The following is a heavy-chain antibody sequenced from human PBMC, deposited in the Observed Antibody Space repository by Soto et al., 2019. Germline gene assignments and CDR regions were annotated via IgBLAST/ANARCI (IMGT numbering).Heavy chain of an antibody. CDR1: GFTFSIYA. CDR3: AKKYPGTRPFDY. V-gene: IGHV3-23*01. D-gene: IGHD2-2*01. J-gene: IGHJ4*02. Sequence: GGSLRLSCAASGFTFSIYAMNWVRQAPGKGLEWVSAIGTNSDTYYADSVKGRFTISRDNFKTTLYLQMNSLRAEDTALYFCAKKYPGTRPFDYWGQGTLVTVSS. CDR2: IGTNSDT.